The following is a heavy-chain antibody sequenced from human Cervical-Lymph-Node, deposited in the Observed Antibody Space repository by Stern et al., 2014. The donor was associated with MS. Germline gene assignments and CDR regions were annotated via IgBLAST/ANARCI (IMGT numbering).Heavy chain of an antibody. V-gene: IGHV3-74*02. CDR1: GFTFRNYW. CDR2: INRDGTTI. CDR3: TKDTYGPEDY. J-gene: IGHJ4*02. D-gene: IGHD3-10*01. Sequence: EVQLVESGGGLVQPGGSLRLSCVASGFTFRNYWMHWVRQGPGKGLVWVARINRDGTTITHADSVKGRFPISRDNAKNTLYLQMNSLRVEDTAVYYCTKDTYGPEDYWGQGTSVTVSS.